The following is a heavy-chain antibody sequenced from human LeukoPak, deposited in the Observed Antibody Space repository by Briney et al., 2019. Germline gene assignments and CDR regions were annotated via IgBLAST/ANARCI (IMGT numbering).Heavy chain of an antibody. D-gene: IGHD2-2*01. J-gene: IGHJ2*01. Sequence: GGSLRLSCVASGLTFRNYGFHWVRQAPGKGLEWVAIIYSGDGTTKYYAESVKDRFTITRDDSRDTLYLQMNSLRAEDTAVYYCVVILVPGGVWHFDLWGRGTLVTVSS. CDR3: VVILVPGGVWHFDL. CDR2: IYSGDGTTK. CDR1: GLTFRNYG. V-gene: IGHV3-33*03.